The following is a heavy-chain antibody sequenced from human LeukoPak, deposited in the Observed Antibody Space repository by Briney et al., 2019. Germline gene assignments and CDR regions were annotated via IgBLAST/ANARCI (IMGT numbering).Heavy chain of an antibody. J-gene: IGHJ6*03. CDR1: GGSISSYY. Sequence: SETLSLTCTVSGGSISSYYWSWIRQPAGKGLEWIGRIYTSGSTNYNPSLKSRVTMSVDTSKNQFSLKLSSVTAADTAVYYCAGEGVVVPAAPYYYYYMDVWGKGTTVTVSS. V-gene: IGHV4-4*07. CDR2: IYTSGST. CDR3: AGEGVVVPAAPYYYYYMDV. D-gene: IGHD2-2*01.